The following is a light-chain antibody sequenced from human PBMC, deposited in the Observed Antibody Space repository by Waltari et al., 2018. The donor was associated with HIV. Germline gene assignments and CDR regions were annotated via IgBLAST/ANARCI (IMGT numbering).Light chain of an antibody. J-gene: IGKJ1*01. Sequence: EIVLTQSPDTLSLSPGERATLSCRANQSVSSSDLAWFQKKFGQATRLLLYAASTRATGIPKRFIGSGSGTDFTLTISRLEPDDFAVYYCQQYGNSPWTFGPGTKVEIK. V-gene: IGKV3-20*01. CDR2: AAS. CDR1: QSVSSSD. CDR3: QQYGNSPWT.